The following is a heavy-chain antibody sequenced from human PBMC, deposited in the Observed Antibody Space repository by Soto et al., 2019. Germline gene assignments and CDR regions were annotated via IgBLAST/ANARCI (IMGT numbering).Heavy chain of an antibody. CDR2: ISSSGGST. D-gene: IGHD3-16*01. J-gene: IGHJ4*02. Sequence: EVQVLESGGGFVQPGGSLRLSCAASAFTFSNYAMSWVRQAPGKGLEWVSVISSSGGSTYYADSVKGRFTISRDTSKNTLYLQMNSLRADDTAIYYCAKARGGWLDALDFWGQGTPVTVSS. V-gene: IGHV3-23*01. CDR3: AKARGGWLDALDF. CDR1: AFTFSNYA.